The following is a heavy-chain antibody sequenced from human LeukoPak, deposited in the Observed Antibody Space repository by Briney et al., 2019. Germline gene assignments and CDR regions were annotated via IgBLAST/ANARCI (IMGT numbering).Heavy chain of an antibody. CDR2: IYHSGST. CDR3: ARLWRSSTSCRD. V-gene: IGHV4-38-2*01. J-gene: IGHJ4*02. CDR1: GYSISSGYY. Sequence: SETLSLTCAVSGYSISSGYYWGWIRQPPGKGLEWIGSIYHSGSTYYNPSLKSRVTISVDTSKNQFSLRLSSVTAADTAVYYCARLWRSSTSCRDWGQRTLVTVSS. D-gene: IGHD2-2*01.